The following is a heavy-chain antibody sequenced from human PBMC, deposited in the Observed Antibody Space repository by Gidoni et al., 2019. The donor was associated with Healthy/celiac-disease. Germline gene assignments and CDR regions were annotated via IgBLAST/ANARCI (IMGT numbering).Heavy chain of an antibody. V-gene: IGHV3-21*01. CDR3: ARGVDTAIPDAFDI. CDR2: ISSSSSYI. Sequence: SCAASGFTFSSYSMNWVRQAPGKGLEWVSSISSSSSYIYYADSVKGRFTISRDNAKNSLYLQMNSLRAEDTAVYYCARGVDTAIPDAFDIWGQGTMVTVSS. J-gene: IGHJ3*02. CDR1: GFTFSSYS. D-gene: IGHD5-18*01.